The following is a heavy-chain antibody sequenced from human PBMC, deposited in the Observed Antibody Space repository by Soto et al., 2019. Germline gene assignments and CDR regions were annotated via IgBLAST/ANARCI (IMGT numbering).Heavy chain of an antibody. CDR3: TKDRVPDGIYSFDY. Sequence: PGGSLRLSCAASGFSFSDYSMNWVRQDTGKGLEWVSFIDLRGTTTYYRDSVKGRFTIFKDKSMNTVYLQMNSLAVEDAAVYYCTKDRVPDGIYSFDYWGRGALVTVSS. V-gene: IGHV3-23*03. CDR1: GFSFSDYS. D-gene: IGHD2-15*01. CDR2: IDLRGTTT. J-gene: IGHJ4*02.